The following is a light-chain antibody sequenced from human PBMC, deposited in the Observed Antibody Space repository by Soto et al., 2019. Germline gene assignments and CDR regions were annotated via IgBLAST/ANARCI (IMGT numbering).Light chain of an antibody. J-gene: IGKJ1*01. CDR2: GAS. Sequence: EIVMTQSPATLSVSPGERATLSCRASQSVSSNLAWYKQKPGQAPRLLIYGASTRATGIPGRFSGSGSGTEFPLTISSLQSADFAVYYCQQCNNWPRTFGQGTKVEIK. CDR3: QQCNNWPRT. V-gene: IGKV3-15*01. CDR1: QSVSSN.